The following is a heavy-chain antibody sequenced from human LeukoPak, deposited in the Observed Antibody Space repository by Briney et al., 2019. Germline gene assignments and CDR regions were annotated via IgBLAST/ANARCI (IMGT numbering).Heavy chain of an antibody. CDR2: ISGSGGST. V-gene: IGHV3-23*01. CDR3: AKDSSPSYDCYYMDV. CDR1: GFTFSSYA. J-gene: IGHJ6*03. D-gene: IGHD5-12*01. Sequence: PGGSLRLSCAASGFTFSSYAMSWVRQAPGKGLEWVSAISGSGGSTYYADSVKGRFTISRDNSKNTLYLQMNSLRAEDTAVYYCAKDSSPSYDCYYMDVWGKGTTVTVSS.